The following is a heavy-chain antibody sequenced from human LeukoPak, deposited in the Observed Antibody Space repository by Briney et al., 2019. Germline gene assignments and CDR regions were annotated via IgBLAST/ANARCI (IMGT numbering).Heavy chain of an antibody. D-gene: IGHD3-10*01. CDR3: ARRGTEASSGDY. CDR2: INPDSGGT. J-gene: IGHJ4*02. V-gene: IGHV1-2*06. CDR1: GYTFTAYF. Sequence: GASVKVSCKASGYTFTAYFMHWVRQAPGQGLEWMGRINPDSGGTNYAQKFQGRVTMTRDTSITTAYMDLSRLTYDDTAVYYCARRGTEASSGDYWGQGTLVTVSS.